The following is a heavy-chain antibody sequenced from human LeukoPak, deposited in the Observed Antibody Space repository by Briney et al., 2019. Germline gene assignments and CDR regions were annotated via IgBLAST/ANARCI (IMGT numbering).Heavy chain of an antibody. J-gene: IGHJ4*02. CDR3: AHKRSGYNFNDGDFDY. D-gene: IGHD3-22*01. Sequence: SGPTLVNPTQTLTLTCTFSGFSLSTSGVGVGWIRQPPGKALEWLALIYRDDDKRHNPFLKSRLTITKDTSKNQVVLTMTNMDPVDTATYYCAHKRSGYNFNDGDFDYWGQGTLVTVSS. V-gene: IGHV2-5*02. CDR1: GFSLSTSGVG. CDR2: IYRDDDK.